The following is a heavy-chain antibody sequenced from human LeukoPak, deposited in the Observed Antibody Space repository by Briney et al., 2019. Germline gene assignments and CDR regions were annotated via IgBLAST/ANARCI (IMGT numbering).Heavy chain of an antibody. D-gene: IGHD2-2*01. CDR1: GFTFSRYS. J-gene: IGHJ4*02. V-gene: IGHV3-21*01. CDR2: ISSSSSFI. Sequence: GGSLTLSCAASGFTFSRYSMNWVRQAPGKGLEWLSSISSSSSFIYYADSVKGRFTISRDNAKNSLYLQMNSLRAEDTAVYYCARDPPLGYCSSSSCPHLDYWGQGTLVTVSS. CDR3: ARDPPLGYCSSSSCPHLDY.